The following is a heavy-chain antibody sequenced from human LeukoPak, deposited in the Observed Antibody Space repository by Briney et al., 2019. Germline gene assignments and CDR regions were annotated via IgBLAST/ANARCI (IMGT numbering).Heavy chain of an antibody. V-gene: IGHV4-59*11. J-gene: IGHJ6*03. CDR2: IHISGRT. D-gene: IGHD6-19*01. Sequence: SETLSLTCTVSRGSISSHYWSWIRQPPGKGLEWIGYIHISGRTNSNPALKSRVTISVDTSKNQLSLKLTSVTVADTAVYYCAASSSNSVRHYYLDVRGKGTTVTVSS. CDR3: AASSSNSVRHYYLDV. CDR1: RGSISSHY.